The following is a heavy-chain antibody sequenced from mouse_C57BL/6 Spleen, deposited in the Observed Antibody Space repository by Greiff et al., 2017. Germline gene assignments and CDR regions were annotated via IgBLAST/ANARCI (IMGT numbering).Heavy chain of an antibody. Sequence: QVQLQQSGAELVRPGASVKLSCKASGYTFTDYYINWVKQRPGQGLEWIARIYPGSGNTYYNEKFKGKATLTAEKSSSPAYMQLRSLTSEDSAVYFCARWTRGYFDYWGQGTTLTVSS. CDR1: GYTFTDYY. V-gene: IGHV1-76*01. CDR2: IYPGSGNT. J-gene: IGHJ2*01. CDR3: ARWTRGYFDY.